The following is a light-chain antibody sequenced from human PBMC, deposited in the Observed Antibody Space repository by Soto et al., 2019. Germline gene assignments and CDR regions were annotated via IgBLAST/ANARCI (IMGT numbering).Light chain of an antibody. Sequence: QSVLTRPASVSGSPGQSITISCTGTSSDVGGYSYVSWYQQHPGKAPKLMIYDVTNRPSGVSNRFSGSKSGNAASLTISGLRAGDEADYYCSSYTSISTYVFGTGTKVTVL. CDR1: SSDVGGYSY. CDR2: DVT. J-gene: IGLJ1*01. V-gene: IGLV2-14*01. CDR3: SSYTSISTYV.